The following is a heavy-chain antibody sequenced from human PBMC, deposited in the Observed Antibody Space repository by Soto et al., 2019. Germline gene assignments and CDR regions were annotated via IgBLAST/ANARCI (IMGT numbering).Heavy chain of an antibody. Sequence: SETLSLTCAVSGGSISSSNWWSWVRPPPGKGLEWIGSIYHSGSTYYNPSLKSRVTISVDRSKNQFSLKLSSVTAADTAVYYCARGVQLVRYFDYWGQGTLVTVSS. CDR2: IYHSGST. V-gene: IGHV4-4*02. CDR3: ARGVQLVRYFDY. CDR1: GGSISSSNW. J-gene: IGHJ4*02. D-gene: IGHD6-13*01.